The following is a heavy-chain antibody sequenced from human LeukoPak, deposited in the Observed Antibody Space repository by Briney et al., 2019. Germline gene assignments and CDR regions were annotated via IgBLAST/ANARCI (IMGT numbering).Heavy chain of an antibody. V-gene: IGHV4-38-2*02. CDR1: GYSISSGYY. J-gene: IGHJ4*02. CDR3: ARDGYYYDSTGYSGDY. D-gene: IGHD3-22*01. Sequence: PSETLSLTCTVSGYSISSGYYWGWIRQPPGKGLEWIGSIYHSGSTYYNPSLKSRVTISVDTSKNQFSLKLSSVTAADTAVYYCARDGYYYDSTGYSGDYWGQGTLVTVSS. CDR2: IYHSGST.